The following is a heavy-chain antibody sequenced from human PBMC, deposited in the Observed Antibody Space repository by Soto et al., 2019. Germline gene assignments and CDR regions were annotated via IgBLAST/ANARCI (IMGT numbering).Heavy chain of an antibody. Sequence: GGSLGLSCAASGFTFSSYAMSWVRQAPGKGLEWVSAISGSGGSTYYADSVKGRFTISRDNSKNTLYLQMNSLRAEDTAVYYCAKDRRYCSSTSCYGPTPFDYWGQGTLVTVSS. J-gene: IGHJ4*02. CDR3: AKDRRYCSSTSCYGPTPFDY. D-gene: IGHD2-2*01. CDR1: GFTFSSYA. V-gene: IGHV3-23*01. CDR2: ISGSGGST.